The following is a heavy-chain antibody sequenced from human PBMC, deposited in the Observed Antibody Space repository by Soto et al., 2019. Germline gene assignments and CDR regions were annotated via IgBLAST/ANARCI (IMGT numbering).Heavy chain of an antibody. CDR2: FDPEDGET. J-gene: IGHJ5*02. Sequence: ASVKVSCKVSGYTLTELSMHWVLQAPGKGLEWMGGFDPEDGETIYAQKFQGRVTMTEDTSTDTAYMELSSLRSEDTAVYYCATGSLYDFWSGYYGWFDPWGQGTLVTVS. V-gene: IGHV1-24*01. D-gene: IGHD3-3*01. CDR3: ATGSLYDFWSGYYGWFDP. CDR1: GYTLTELS.